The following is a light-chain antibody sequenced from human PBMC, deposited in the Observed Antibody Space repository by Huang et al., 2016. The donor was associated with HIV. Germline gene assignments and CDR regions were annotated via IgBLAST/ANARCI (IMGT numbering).Light chain of an antibody. Sequence: EILLTQSPATLSLSPGERATLSCKASQKINTYLAWYQQKPGQAPRLLIYDASTRAPDTPVRFRGSGSGTDFTLTITNLEPEDFAVYFCQQRSNWPPFTFGPGTKVDRK. CDR3: QQRSNWPPFT. J-gene: IGKJ3*01. V-gene: IGKV3-11*01. CDR2: DAS. CDR1: QKINTY.